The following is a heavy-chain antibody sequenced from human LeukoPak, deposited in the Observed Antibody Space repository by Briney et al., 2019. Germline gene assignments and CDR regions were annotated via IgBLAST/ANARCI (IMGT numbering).Heavy chain of an antibody. CDR3: ARGQEYYYDSRASSKFDY. D-gene: IGHD3-22*01. V-gene: IGHV3-33*08. CDR1: GFTFSIYA. Sequence: GGSLRLSCSASGFTFSIYAMHWVRQAPGKGLEWVAAIWDDGSNKYYADSVKGRFTISRDNSKNTLYLQMNRLRAEDTALYYCARGQEYYYDSRASSKFDYWGQGTLVTVSS. J-gene: IGHJ4*02. CDR2: IWDDGSNK.